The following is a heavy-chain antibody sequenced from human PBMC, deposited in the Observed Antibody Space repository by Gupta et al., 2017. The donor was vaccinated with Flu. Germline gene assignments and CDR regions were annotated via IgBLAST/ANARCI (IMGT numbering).Heavy chain of an antibody. Sequence: EVHLLESGGDFVQPGGSLRLSCAASGFTFSAYAMTWVRQAPGKGLEWVSSISESGTPYYAGSVKGRFTISRDISKNTLYLQMNSLRDEDTAVYYCAKDQLVSELRGYFDLWGRGTLVTVS. V-gene: IGHV3-23*01. D-gene: IGHD1-26*01. CDR1: GFTFSAYA. CDR2: ISESGTP. J-gene: IGHJ2*01. CDR3: AKDQLVSELRGYFDL.